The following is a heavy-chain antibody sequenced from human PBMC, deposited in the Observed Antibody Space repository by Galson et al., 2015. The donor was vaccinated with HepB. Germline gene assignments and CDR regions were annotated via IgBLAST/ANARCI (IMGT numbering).Heavy chain of an antibody. CDR2: IFTGGST. CDR1: GFTVNSNH. V-gene: IGHV3-66*01. J-gene: IGHJ4*02. D-gene: IGHD5-18*01. Sequence: SLRLSCAASGFTVNSNHMTWVRQAPGKGLEWVSVIFTGGSTYYADFVEGRFTMSRDSSKNTLYLQMNSLRVEDTAVFYCARGSRLPYFDDWGQGIQVTVSS. CDR3: ARGSRLPYFDD.